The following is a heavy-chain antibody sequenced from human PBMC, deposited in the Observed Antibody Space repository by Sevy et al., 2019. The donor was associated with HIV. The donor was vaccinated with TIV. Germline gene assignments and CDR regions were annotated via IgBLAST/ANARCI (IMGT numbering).Heavy chain of an antibody. J-gene: IGHJ1*01. V-gene: IGHV4-39*01. CDR3: ATRLGYCSGSSCYPPEYFHH. CDR1: GGSISSSSYY. D-gene: IGHD2-15*01. Sequence: SETLSLTCIVSGGSISSSSYYWGWIRQPPGKGLEWIGSIYYGGNTYYNPSLKSRFTISVDTSKKQFSLKLSSVTAADTAVYYCATRLGYCSGSSCYPPEYFHHWGQGTLVTVSS. CDR2: IYYGGNT.